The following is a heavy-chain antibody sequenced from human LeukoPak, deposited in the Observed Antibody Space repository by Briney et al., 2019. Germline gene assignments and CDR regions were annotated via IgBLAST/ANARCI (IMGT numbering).Heavy chain of an antibody. CDR3: ARKGRQKRAAAGKVVYFDY. J-gene: IGHJ4*02. Sequence: SETLSLTCAVYGGSFSGYYWSWIRQPPGKGLEWIGEINHSGSTNYNPSLKSRVTISVDTSKNQFSLKLSSVTAADTAVYYCARKGRQKRAAAGKVVYFDYWGQGTLVTVSS. CDR1: GGSFSGYY. D-gene: IGHD6-13*01. V-gene: IGHV4-34*01. CDR2: INHSGST.